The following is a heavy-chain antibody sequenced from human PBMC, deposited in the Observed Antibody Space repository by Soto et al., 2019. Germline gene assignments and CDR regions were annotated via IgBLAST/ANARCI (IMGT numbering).Heavy chain of an antibody. D-gene: IGHD1-26*01. CDR2: AHHSGRT. V-gene: IGHV4-4*02. J-gene: IGHJ4*02. CDR1: GGSMSSSNW. CDR3: ARSEATGLDY. Sequence: QVQLQESGPGLVKPSGTLSLTCTVSGGSMSSSNWWNWVRQSPGKGLEWIGEAHHSGRTNYNPSLNSGVPIPXDKSKNHFSLKLSSVTAADAAVYYCARSEATGLDYWGQGTLVTVSS.